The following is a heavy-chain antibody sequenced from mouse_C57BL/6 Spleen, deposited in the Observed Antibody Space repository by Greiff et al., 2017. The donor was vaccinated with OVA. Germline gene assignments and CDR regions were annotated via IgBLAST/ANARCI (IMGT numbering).Heavy chain of an antibody. Sequence: EVMLVESGGGLVQPKGSLKLSCAASGFSFNTYAMNWVRQAPGKGLEWVARIRSKSNNYATYYADSVKDRFTISRDDSESMLYLQMNNLKTEDTAMYYCVSYYYGSSYAMDYWGQGTSVTVSS. V-gene: IGHV10-1*01. J-gene: IGHJ4*01. D-gene: IGHD1-1*01. CDR3: VSYYYGSSYAMDY. CDR2: IRSKSNNYAT. CDR1: GFSFNTYA.